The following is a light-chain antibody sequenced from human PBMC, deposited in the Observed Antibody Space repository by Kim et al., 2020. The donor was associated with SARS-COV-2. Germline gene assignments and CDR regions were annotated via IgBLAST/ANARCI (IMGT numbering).Light chain of an antibody. J-gene: IGKJ4*01. V-gene: IGKV1-39*01. CDR1: QSISTY. Sequence: DIQMTQSPSSLAASVGDRVTIACRASQSISTYLNWYRQKAGKAPKLLIYGASTLQSGVPSRFSGSGSGTDFTLTISSLQPEDFATYYCQQSHTAPLLSFGGGTKLEI. CDR2: GAS. CDR3: QQSHTAPLLS.